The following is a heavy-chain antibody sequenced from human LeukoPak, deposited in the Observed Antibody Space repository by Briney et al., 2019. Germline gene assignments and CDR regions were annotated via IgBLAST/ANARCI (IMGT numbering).Heavy chain of an antibody. J-gene: IGHJ2*01. CDR3: AKEYGDFDL. CDR2: ISYNGRNK. Sequence: PGGSLRLSCAASGFTFSSYAMHWVRQAPGKGLEWVAFISYNGRNKCYADSVKGRFTVSRDNSKNTLYVQMNSLRAEDTALYYCAKEYGDFDLWGRGTLVTVSS. D-gene: IGHD4/OR15-4a*01. CDR1: GFTFSSYA. V-gene: IGHV3-30*02.